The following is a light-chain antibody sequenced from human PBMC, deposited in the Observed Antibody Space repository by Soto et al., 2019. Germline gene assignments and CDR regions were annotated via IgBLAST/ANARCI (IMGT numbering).Light chain of an antibody. CDR1: NIGSKS. V-gene: IGLV3-21*04. Sequence: SYELTQPPSVSGAPGKTARITCGGTNIGSKSVHWYQQKPGQAPVLGIYYDSDRPSGIPERFSGSNSGNTATLTISRVEAGDEADYYCQVWDSSSDHVVFGGGTKVTVL. J-gene: IGLJ2*01. CDR2: YDS. CDR3: QVWDSSSDHVV.